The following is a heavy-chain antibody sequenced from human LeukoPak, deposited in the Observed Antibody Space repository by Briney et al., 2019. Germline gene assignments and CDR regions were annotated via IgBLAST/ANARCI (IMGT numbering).Heavy chain of an antibody. CDR1: GGTFSSYA. Sequence: EASVKVSCKASGGTFSSYAISWVRQAPGQGLEWMGGIIPIFGTANYAQKFQGRVTITTDESTSTAYMELSSLRSEDTAVYYCASEEWLSKTHAFDIWGQGTMVTVSS. D-gene: IGHD3-3*01. J-gene: IGHJ3*02. CDR3: ASEEWLSKTHAFDI. V-gene: IGHV1-69*05. CDR2: IIPIFGTA.